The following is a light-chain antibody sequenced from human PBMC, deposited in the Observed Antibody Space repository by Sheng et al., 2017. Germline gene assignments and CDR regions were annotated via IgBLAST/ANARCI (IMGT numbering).Light chain of an antibody. CDR2: KVS. V-gene: IGKV2-30*01. CDR3: MQGINWRT. Sequence: DIVMTQSPLSLPVTLGQPASISCRSSQSLVYSDGNTYLSWYHQRPGQSPRRLIYKVSNRDSGVPDRFSGSGSGTDFTLKISRVEADDVGVYYCMQGINWRTFGPRD. J-gene: IGKJ1*01. CDR1: QSLVYSDGNTY.